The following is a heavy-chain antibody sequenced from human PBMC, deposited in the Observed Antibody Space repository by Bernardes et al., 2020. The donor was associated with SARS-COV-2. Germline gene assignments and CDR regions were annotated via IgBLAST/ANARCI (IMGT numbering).Heavy chain of an antibody. CDR2: IKEDGSEK. J-gene: IGHJ4*02. CDR3: AISSNFYKLGY. V-gene: IGHV3-7*01. Sequence: GGSLRLSCAASAFTFRTYWMSWVRQAPGKGLEWVANIKEDGSEKYYVDSVKGRFTISRDNAKNSLYLQMNSLRAEDTAVYYCAISSNFYKLGYWGQGTLGTVSS. CDR1: AFTFRTYW. D-gene: IGHD6-13*01.